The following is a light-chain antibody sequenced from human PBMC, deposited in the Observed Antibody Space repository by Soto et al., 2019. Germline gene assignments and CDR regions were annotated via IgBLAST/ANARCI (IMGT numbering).Light chain of an antibody. Sequence: SYELTQPPSVSVAPGQTVRITCGGDKIGSKSVRWYQQRPGQAPVLVVYDDADRPSGIPERFSGSNSGNTATLTISRVEAGDEADYYCHVWDNSDLSLFGGGTKLTVL. CDR3: HVWDNSDLSL. CDR1: KIGSKS. J-gene: IGLJ3*02. CDR2: DDA. V-gene: IGLV3-21*02.